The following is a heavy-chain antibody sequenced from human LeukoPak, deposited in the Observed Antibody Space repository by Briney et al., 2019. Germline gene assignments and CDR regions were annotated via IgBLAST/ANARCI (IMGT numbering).Heavy chain of an antibody. CDR3: AKDATMVRGARYCYYGMDV. J-gene: IGHJ6*04. V-gene: IGHV3-30*18. CDR2: ISYDGSNK. D-gene: IGHD3-10*01. Sequence: GGSLRLSCAASGFTFSSYGMHWVRQAPGKGLEWVAVISYDGSNKYYADSVKGRFTISRDNSKNTLYLQMNSLRAEDTAVYYCAKDATMVRGARYCYYGMDVWGKGTTVTVSS. CDR1: GFTFSSYG.